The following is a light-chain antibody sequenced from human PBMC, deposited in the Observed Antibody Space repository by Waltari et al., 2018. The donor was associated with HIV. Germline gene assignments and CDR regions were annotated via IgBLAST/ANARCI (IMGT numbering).Light chain of an antibody. J-gene: IGKJ4*01. V-gene: IGKV4-1*01. CDR1: QNVLSSSNNMNY. CDR3: QQYYDTPLT. Sequence: DIVMTQSPDSLVVSLGERATINCKSSQNVLSSSNNMNYLDWYQQKPGQPPKLLINWASTLESGVPERFSGSGSGTDFTLTISSLQAEDVAVYYCQQYYDTPLTFGGGTKVEIK. CDR2: WAS.